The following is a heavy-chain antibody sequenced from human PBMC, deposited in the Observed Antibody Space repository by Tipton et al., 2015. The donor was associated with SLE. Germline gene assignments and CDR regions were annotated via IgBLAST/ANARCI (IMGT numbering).Heavy chain of an antibody. CDR3: ARNLGPEWMSTKRGYFDL. J-gene: IGHJ2*01. V-gene: IGHV5-10-1*01. CDR1: GYRFTGYW. D-gene: IGHD5-24*01. Sequence: QSGAEVKKPGESLRISCKGSGYRFTGYWISWVRQMPGKGLEWIGSMYYSGNTYYNPSLKTRVTISVDTSKNQFSLKLSSVTAADTAVYYCARNLGPEWMSTKRGYFDLWGRGTLVSVSS. CDR2: MYYSGNT.